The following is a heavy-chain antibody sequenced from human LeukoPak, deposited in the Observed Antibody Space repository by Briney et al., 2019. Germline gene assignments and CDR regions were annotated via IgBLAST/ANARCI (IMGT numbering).Heavy chain of an antibody. D-gene: IGHD3-16*01. J-gene: IGHJ4*02. Sequence: GGSLRLSCAASGFTLSSYEMNWVRQAPGKGLEWVSYISSSGSTIYYADSVKGRFTISRDNAKNSLYLQMNSLRAEDTAVYYCARGDKEFGYFDYWGQGTLVTVSS. CDR3: ARGDKEFGYFDY. CDR2: ISSSGSTI. CDR1: GFTLSSYE. V-gene: IGHV3-48*03.